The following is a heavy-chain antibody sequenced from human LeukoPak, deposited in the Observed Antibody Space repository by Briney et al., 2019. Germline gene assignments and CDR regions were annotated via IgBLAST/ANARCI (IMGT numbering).Heavy chain of an antibody. Sequence: SVKVSCKTSGGTFSSYAISWVRQAPGQGLEWMGRIIPILGIANYAQKFQGRVTITADKSTSTAYMELSGLRSEDTAVYYCARDLGGGKPDYYFDYWGQGTLVTVSS. D-gene: IGHD2-15*01. J-gene: IGHJ4*02. CDR3: ARDLGGGKPDYYFDY. V-gene: IGHV1-69*04. CDR2: IIPILGIA. CDR1: GGTFSSYA.